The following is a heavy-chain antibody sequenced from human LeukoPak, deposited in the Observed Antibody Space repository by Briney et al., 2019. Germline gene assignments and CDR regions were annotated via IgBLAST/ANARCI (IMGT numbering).Heavy chain of an antibody. CDR3: AREHGSYLYYFDY. D-gene: IGHD1-26*01. CDR2: IIPIFGTA. V-gene: IGHV1-69*01. CDR1: GGTFSSHA. J-gene: IGHJ4*02. Sequence: SVKVSCKASGGTFSSHAISWVRQAPGQGLEWMGGIIPIFGTANYAQKFQGRVTITADESTSTAYMELSSLRSEDTAVYYCAREHGSYLYYFDYWGQGTLVTVSS.